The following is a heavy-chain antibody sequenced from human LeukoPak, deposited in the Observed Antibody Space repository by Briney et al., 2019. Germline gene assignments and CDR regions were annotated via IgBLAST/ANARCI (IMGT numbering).Heavy chain of an antibody. Sequence: GGSLRLSCAASGFTFDDYAMHWVRQAPGKGLEWVSGISWNSGSIGYADSVKGRFTISRDNAKNSLYLQMNSLRAEDTALYYCAEDRAVTLYYFDYWGQGTLVTVSS. V-gene: IGHV3-9*01. CDR3: AEDRAVTLYYFDY. CDR2: ISWNSGSI. CDR1: GFTFDDYA. D-gene: IGHD6-19*01. J-gene: IGHJ4*02.